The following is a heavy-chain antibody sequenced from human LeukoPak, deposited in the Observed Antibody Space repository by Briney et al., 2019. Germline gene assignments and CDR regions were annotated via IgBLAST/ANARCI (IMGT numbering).Heavy chain of an antibody. D-gene: IGHD6-13*01. CDR3: ARGSLIAAAGPYNWFDP. Sequence: SETLSLTCTVSGGSISSYYWSWIRQPPGKGLEWIGYIYYSGSTNYNPSLKSRVTISVDTSKNQFSLKLSSVTVADTAVYYCARGSLIAAAGPYNWFDPWGQGTLVTVSS. J-gene: IGHJ5*02. CDR2: IYYSGST. CDR1: GGSISSYY. V-gene: IGHV4-59*01.